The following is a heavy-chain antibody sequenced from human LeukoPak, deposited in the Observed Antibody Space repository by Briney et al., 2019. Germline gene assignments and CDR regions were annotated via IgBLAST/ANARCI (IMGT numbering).Heavy chain of an antibody. D-gene: IGHD4-11*01. J-gene: IGHJ4*02. CDR1: GFTFSSYG. CDR3: ARLDYSRVYVY. V-gene: IGHV3-21*01. Sequence: GGSLRLSCAASGFTFSSYGMNWVRQAPGKGLEWVSGISDSGVGTKHADSVKGRFTISRDNAENSLSLQMSSLKAEDTAIYYCARLDYSRVYVYWGQGTLVTVSS. CDR2: ISDSGVGT.